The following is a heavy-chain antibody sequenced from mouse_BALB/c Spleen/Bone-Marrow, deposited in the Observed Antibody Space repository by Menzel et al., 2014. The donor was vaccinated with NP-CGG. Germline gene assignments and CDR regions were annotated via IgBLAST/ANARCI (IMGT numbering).Heavy chain of an antibody. D-gene: IGHD2-14*01. CDR1: GYTFTSYW. V-gene: IGHV1S127*01. Sequence: QVQLQQSGAELVKPGASVKMSCKASGYTFTSYWMHWVKQWPGQGLEWIGVIDPSDSYTSYNQKFKGKATLTVDTSSSTAYIQLSSLTSEVSAVYYCTRGEVQAMYYWGQGTSVTVSS. CDR2: IDPSDSYT. J-gene: IGHJ4*01. CDR3: TRGEVQAMYY.